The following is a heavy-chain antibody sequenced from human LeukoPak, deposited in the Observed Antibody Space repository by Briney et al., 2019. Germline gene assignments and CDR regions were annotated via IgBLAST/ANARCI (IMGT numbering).Heavy chain of an antibody. V-gene: IGHV3-7*01. CDR2: IKEDGSGK. Sequence: TGGSLRLSCAASGFSFSDYWMSWVRQAPGKGLEWVANIKEDGSGKYYVDSVKGRFTIPRDNAKNSLFLHINSLRAEDTAVYYCARILTGYDAFDYWGQGTLVTVSS. CDR3: ARILTGYDAFDY. CDR1: GFSFSDYW. D-gene: IGHD3-9*01. J-gene: IGHJ4*02.